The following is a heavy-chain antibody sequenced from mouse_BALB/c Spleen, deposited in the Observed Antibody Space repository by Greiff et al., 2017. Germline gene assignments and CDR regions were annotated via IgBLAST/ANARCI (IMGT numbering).Heavy chain of an antibody. D-gene: IGHD1-1*01. CDR2: INPYNDGT. CDR1: GYTFTSYV. V-gene: IGHV1-14*01. CDR3: ATRYYGSSPWFAY. Sequence: EVQLQQSGPELVKPGASVKMSCKASGYTFTSYVMHWVKQKPGQGLEWIGYINPYNDGTKYNERFKGKATLTSDKSSSTAYMELSSLTSEDSAVYYCATRYYGSSPWFAYWGQGTLVTVSA. J-gene: IGHJ3*01.